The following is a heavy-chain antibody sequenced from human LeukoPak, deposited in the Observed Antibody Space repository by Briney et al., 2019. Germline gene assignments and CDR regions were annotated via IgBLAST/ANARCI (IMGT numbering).Heavy chain of an antibody. J-gene: IGHJ4*02. Sequence: GGSLRLSCSASGFTFSTYAMHWVRQAPGKGLEYVSAINNNGGSTYYADSVKGRFTISRDNSKNTLYLQMSGLRVEDTAVYYCVKEGSATPDYWGQGTLVTVSS. CDR3: VKEGSATPDY. V-gene: IGHV3-64D*09. D-gene: IGHD6-13*01. CDR2: INNNGGST. CDR1: GFTFSTYA.